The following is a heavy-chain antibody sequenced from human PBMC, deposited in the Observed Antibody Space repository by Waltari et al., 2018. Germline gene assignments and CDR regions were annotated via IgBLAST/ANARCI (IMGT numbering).Heavy chain of an antibody. Sequence: ELQLVESGGGLVKPGGSLRLSCAASGFTFSSYSMNWVLQAPGKGLEWVSSISSSSSYINYADSVKGRFTISRDNAKNSLYLQMNSLRAEDTAVYYCAREGSSSWYDYWGQGTLVTVSS. V-gene: IGHV3-21*01. J-gene: IGHJ4*02. CDR2: ISSSSSYI. CDR3: AREGSSSWYDY. CDR1: GFTFSSYS. D-gene: IGHD6-13*01.